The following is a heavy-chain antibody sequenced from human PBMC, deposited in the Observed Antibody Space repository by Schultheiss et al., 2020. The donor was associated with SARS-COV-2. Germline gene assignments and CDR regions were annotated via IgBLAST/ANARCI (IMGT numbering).Heavy chain of an antibody. J-gene: IGHJ6*03. Sequence: GGSLRLSCAASGFTFSSYGMHWVRQAPGKGLEWVAVIWYDGSNKYYADSVKGRFTISRDNAKNSLYLQMNSLRAEDTAVYYCARDVLVGARWYYYMDVWGKGTTVTVSS. CDR1: GFTFSSYG. CDR3: ARDVLVGARWYYYMDV. D-gene: IGHD1-26*01. V-gene: IGHV3-33*08. CDR2: IWYDGSNK.